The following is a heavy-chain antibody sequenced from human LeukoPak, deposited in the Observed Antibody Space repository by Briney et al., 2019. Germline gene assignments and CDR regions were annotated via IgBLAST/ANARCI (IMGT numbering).Heavy chain of an antibody. CDR1: GYTLTELS. D-gene: IGHD2-15*01. CDR3: ATGRTFPGGPPFGY. Sequence: ASVTVSCKVSGYTLTELSMHWVRQAPGKGLEWMGGFDPEDGETIYAQKFQGRVTMTEDTSTDTAYMELSSLRSEDTAVYYCATGRTFPGGPPFGYWGQGTLVTVSS. J-gene: IGHJ4*02. CDR2: FDPEDGET. V-gene: IGHV1-24*01.